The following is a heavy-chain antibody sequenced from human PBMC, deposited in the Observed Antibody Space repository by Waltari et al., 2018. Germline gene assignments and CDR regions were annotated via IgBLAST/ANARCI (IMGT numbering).Heavy chain of an antibody. J-gene: IGHJ3*02. V-gene: IGHV2-5*01. CDR3: AHSVTRRLYWWCMPTGCGAFDI. CDR1: GFSLSTSGVG. Sequence: QITLKESGPTLVKPTQTLTLTCTFSGFSLSTSGVGVGWIRQPPGKALEWLALIYWNDDKRYSPSLKSRLTITKDTSKNQVVLTMTNMDPVDTATYYCAHSVTRRLYWWCMPTGCGAFDIWGQGTMVTVSS. D-gene: IGHD2-8*02. CDR2: IYWNDDK.